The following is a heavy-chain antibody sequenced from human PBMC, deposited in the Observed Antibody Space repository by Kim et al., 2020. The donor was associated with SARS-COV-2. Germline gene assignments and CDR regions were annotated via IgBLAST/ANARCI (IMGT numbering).Heavy chain of an antibody. V-gene: IGHV4-34*01. D-gene: IGHD3-10*01. CDR3: ARVVLYYYGSGSYHSYYG. Sequence: SETLSLTCAVYGGSFSGYYWSWIRQPPGKGLEWIGEINHSGSTNYNPSLKSRVTISVDTSKNQFSLKLSSVTAADTAVYYCARVVLYYYGSGSYHSYYG. CDR1: GGSFSGYY. CDR2: INHSGST. J-gene: IGHJ6*01.